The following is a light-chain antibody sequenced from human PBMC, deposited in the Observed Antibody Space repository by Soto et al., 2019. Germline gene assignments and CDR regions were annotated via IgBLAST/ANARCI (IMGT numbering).Light chain of an antibody. J-gene: IGKJ2*01. CDR3: HHYGSSRYMFS. Sequence: EIVLTQSPGTLSLSPGERGTLSCRASESVASNYLAWYQHKAGQAPRLLIYGASSRASGIPDRFSGSGSGTDFTLTISRLEPEDFAVYYCHHYGSSRYMFSFGQATKLEIK. V-gene: IGKV3-20*01. CDR1: ESVASNY. CDR2: GAS.